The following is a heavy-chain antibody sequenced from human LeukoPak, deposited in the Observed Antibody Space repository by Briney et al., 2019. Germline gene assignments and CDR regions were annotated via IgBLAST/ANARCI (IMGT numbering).Heavy chain of an antibody. V-gene: IGHV3-7*01. D-gene: IGHD5-18*01. Sequence: GGSLRLSCAVSGLTFSSSWMDWVRQAPGKGLEWVASINPDGYKKYSADSVKGRFTISRDNAENSLYLQMNSLRVEDTAFYYCARDLAYSRLDYWGQGMLVTVSS. CDR1: GLTFSSSW. J-gene: IGHJ4*02. CDR2: INPDGYKK. CDR3: ARDLAYSRLDY.